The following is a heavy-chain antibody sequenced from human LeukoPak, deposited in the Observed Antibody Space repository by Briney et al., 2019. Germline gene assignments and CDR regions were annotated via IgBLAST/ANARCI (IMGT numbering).Heavy chain of an antibody. CDR1: GFTFDDYA. J-gene: IGHJ4*02. V-gene: IGHV3-9*01. CDR3: AKEMASSSWYGGGFFDY. CDR2: ISWNSGSI. Sequence: GRSLRLSCAASGFTFDDYAMHWVRQAPGKGLEWVSGISWNSGSIGYADSVKGRFTISRDNAKNSLYLQMNSLRAEDTALYYCAKEMASSSWYGGGFFDYWGQGTLVTVSS. D-gene: IGHD6-13*01.